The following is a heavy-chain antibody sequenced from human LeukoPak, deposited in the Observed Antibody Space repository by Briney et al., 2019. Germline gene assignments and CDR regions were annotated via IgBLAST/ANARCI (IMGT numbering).Heavy chain of an antibody. D-gene: IGHD3-22*01. CDR2: INPNSGGT. J-gene: IGHJ2*01. V-gene: IGHV1-2*02. Sequence: ASVKVSCKASGYTFTGYYMHWVRQAPGQGLEWMGWINPNSGGTNYAQKFQGRVTMTGDTSISTAYMELSRLRSDDTAVYYCARDQNYYDSSGYDWYFDLWGRGTLVTVSS. CDR1: GYTFTGYY. CDR3: ARDQNYYDSSGYDWYFDL.